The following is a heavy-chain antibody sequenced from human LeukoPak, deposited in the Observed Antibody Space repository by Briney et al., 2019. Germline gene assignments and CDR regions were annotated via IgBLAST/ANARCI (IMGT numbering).Heavy chain of an antibody. CDR1: GGSISSYY. D-gene: IGHD2-15*01. V-gene: IGHV4-59*12. Sequence: SETLSLTCTVSGGSISSYYWSWIRQPPGKGLEWIGYIYYSGSTNYNPSLKSRVTISVDTSKNQFSLKLSSVTAADTAVYYCARLVVVSKPFDYWGQGTLVTVSS. CDR3: ARLVVVSKPFDY. J-gene: IGHJ4*02. CDR2: IYYSGST.